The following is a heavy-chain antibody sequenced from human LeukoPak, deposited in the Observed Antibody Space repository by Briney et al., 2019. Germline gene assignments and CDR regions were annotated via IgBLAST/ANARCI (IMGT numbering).Heavy chain of an antibody. CDR3: ARDGLGSFDY. CDR1: GGSISTYY. CDR2: IYYSGST. Sequence: SETLSLACTVSGGSISTYYWSWIPQPPGKGLEWIGYIYYSGSTNYNPSLKSRVTISVDRSKNQFSLKLSSVTAADTAVYYCARDGLGSFDYWGQETLVTVSS. D-gene: IGHD1-26*01. J-gene: IGHJ4*02. V-gene: IGHV4-59*12.